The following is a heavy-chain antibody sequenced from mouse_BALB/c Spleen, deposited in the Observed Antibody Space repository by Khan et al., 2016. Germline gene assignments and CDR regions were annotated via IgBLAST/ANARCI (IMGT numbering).Heavy chain of an antibody. V-gene: IGHV1-9*01. J-gene: IGHJ3*01. CDR2: ILPGTDST. CDR1: GYTFSRYW. Sequence: VQLQESGAELMKPGASVKISCKASGYTFSRYWIEWIKERPGHGLEWIGEILPGTDSTNYNDKFKGKAAFTAESSSSTAYIQLNSLTSEDSAVYYCARGASWCQGTLVTVSA. CDR3: ARGAS.